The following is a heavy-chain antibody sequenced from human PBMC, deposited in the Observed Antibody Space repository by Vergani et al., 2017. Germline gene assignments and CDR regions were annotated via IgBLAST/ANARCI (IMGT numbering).Heavy chain of an antibody. V-gene: IGHV3-66*02. CDR3: ARDLVATADGGWFDP. D-gene: IGHD5-12*01. Sequence: EVQLVESGGGLVQPGGSLRLSCAASGFTVSSNYMSWVRQAPGKGLEWVSVIYSGGSTYYADSVKGRFTISRDNSKNTLYLQMNSLRAEDTAVYYCARDLVATADGGWFDPWGQGTLVTVSS. J-gene: IGHJ5*02. CDR2: IYSGGST. CDR1: GFTVSSNY.